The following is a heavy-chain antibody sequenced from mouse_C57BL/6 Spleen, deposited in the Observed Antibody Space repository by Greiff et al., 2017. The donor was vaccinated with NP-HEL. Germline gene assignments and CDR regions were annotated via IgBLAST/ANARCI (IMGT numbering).Heavy chain of an antibody. CDR3: ARPYYGSSYDWYFDV. Sequence: VQLKESGAELVKPGASVKLSCTASGFNIIDYYMHWVKQRTEQGLEWIGRIDPEDGETKYAPKFQGKATITADTSSNTAYLQLSSLTSEDTAVYYCARPYYGSSYDWYFDVWGTGTTVTVSS. D-gene: IGHD1-1*01. J-gene: IGHJ1*03. V-gene: IGHV14-2*01. CDR2: IDPEDGET. CDR1: GFNIIDYY.